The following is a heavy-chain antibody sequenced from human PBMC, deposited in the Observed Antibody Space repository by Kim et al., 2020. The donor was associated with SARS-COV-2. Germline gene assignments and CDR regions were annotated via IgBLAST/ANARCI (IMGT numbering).Heavy chain of an antibody. CDR1: GFIFSSYG. D-gene: IGHD2-15*01. J-gene: IGHJ4*02. CDR2: ISDDGSNQ. V-gene: IGHV3-30*18. Sequence: GGSLRLSCAASGFIFSSYGMHWVRQTPGKGLEWVAIISDDGSNQYYADSVKGRFTISRDNSKNVLNLQMNSLRPEDTAVYYCSKYWSPFDYWGQGTLVTVSS. CDR3: SKYWSPFDY.